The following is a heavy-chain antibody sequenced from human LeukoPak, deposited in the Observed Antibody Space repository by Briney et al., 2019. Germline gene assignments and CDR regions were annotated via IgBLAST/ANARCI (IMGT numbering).Heavy chain of an antibody. CDR1: GYTFTTNW. V-gene: IGHV5-51*01. Sequence: GESLKISCKVSGYTFTTNWIGWVRQMPRKGLEWVGIIYPGNSDTTYSPSFEGQVTISADKSISTAYLQWSSLKASDTAIYYCARQAGSSWSPFDYWGQGTLVTVSS. J-gene: IGHJ4*02. CDR3: ARQAGSSWSPFDY. CDR2: IYPGNSDT. D-gene: IGHD6-13*01.